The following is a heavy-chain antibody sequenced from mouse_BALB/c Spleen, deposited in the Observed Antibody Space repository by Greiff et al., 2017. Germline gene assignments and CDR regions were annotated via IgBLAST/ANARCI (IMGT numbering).Heavy chain of an antibody. J-gene: IGHJ4*01. D-gene: IGHD2-14*01. V-gene: IGHV2-6-7*01. CDR2: IWGDGST. Sequence: QVQLKESGPGLVAPSQSLSITCTVSGFSLTGYGVNWVRQPPGKGLEWLGMIWGDGSTDYNSALKYRLSISKDNSKSQVFLKMNSLQTDDTARYYCARERYDNYDMDYWGQGTSVTVSS. CDR3: ARERYDNYDMDY. CDR1: GFSLTGYG.